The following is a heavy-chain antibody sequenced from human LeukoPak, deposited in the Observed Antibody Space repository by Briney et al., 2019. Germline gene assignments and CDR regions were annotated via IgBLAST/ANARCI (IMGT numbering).Heavy chain of an antibody. CDR2: ISSSSSYI. CDR3: ARDTTPYDFGNWFDP. J-gene: IGHJ5*02. Sequence: GGSLRLSCAASGFTFSSYSMNWVRQAPGKGLEWVSSISSSSSYIYYADSVKGRFTISRDNAKNSLYLQMNSLRAEDTAVYYCARDTTPYDFGNWFDPWGQGTLVTVSS. D-gene: IGHD3-3*01. CDR1: GFTFSSYS. V-gene: IGHV3-21*01.